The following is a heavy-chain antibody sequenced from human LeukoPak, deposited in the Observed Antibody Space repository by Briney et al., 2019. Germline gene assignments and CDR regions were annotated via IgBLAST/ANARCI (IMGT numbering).Heavy chain of an antibody. V-gene: IGHV1-69*04. CDR1: GGAFTSYA. J-gene: IGHJ4*01. CDR3: ATDGTISCYKCFDH. CDR2: IIPILGAA. D-gene: IGHD3-10*01. Sequence: KVSCKASGGAFTSYAISWVRQAPGQGLEWMGRIIPILGAADYAQNFQGRVTITADKSTGTAYTELSSLRSEDTAIYYCATDGTISCYKCFDHWGQGSLVTVSS.